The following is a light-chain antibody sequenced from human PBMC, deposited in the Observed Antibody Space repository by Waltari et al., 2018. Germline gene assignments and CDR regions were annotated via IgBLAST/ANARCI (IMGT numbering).Light chain of an antibody. J-gene: IGKJ3*01. V-gene: IGKV3-11*01. CDR2: DAS. Sequence: EIVLTQSPATLSLSPGERATLSCRASQSVSSYLAWYQQKPGQAPRLLIYDASNRATGIQARVGGSGYGTDFTLTISSLGPEDFAVYYCQQRSNWPPIFTFGPGTKVDIK. CDR3: QQRSNWPPIFT. CDR1: QSVSSY.